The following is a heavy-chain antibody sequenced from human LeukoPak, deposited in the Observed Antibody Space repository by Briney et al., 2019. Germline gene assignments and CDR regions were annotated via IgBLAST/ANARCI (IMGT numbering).Heavy chain of an antibody. CDR1: GGTFSSYA. CDR2: IIPIFGTA. Sequence: ASVKVSCKASGGTFSSYAISWVRQAPGQGLEWMGGIIPIFGTANYAQKFQGRVTITADESTSTAYMELSSLRSEDTAVYYCARGRNYDFWSGKFPHGGWFDPWGQGTLVTVSS. V-gene: IGHV1-69*13. CDR3: ARGRNYDFWSGKFPHGGWFDP. J-gene: IGHJ5*02. D-gene: IGHD3-3*01.